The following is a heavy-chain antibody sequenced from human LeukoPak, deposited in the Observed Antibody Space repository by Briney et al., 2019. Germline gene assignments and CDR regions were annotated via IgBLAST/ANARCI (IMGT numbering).Heavy chain of an antibody. CDR2: VYYSGST. D-gene: IGHD3-22*01. V-gene: IGHV4-59*07. Sequence: SDTLSLTCTVSGGSISSYYWSWIRQPPGKGLEWIGYVYYSGSTKYNPSLTSRVTISVDTSKNQFSLKLSSVTAADTAVYYCARGRGPYYDSSGYYRDAFDIWGQGTMVTVSS. CDR3: ARGRGPYYDSSGYYRDAFDI. CDR1: GGSISSYY. J-gene: IGHJ3*02.